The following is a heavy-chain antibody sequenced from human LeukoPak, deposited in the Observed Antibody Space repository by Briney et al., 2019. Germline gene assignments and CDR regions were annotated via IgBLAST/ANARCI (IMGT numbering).Heavy chain of an antibody. Sequence: PSETLSLTCAVYGGSFSGYYCSWIRQPPGKGLEWIGEINHSGSTNYNPSLKSRVTISVDTSKNQFSLKLSSVTAADTAVYYCAREYSSRWYNWFDPWGQGTLVTVSS. V-gene: IGHV4-34*01. J-gene: IGHJ5*02. CDR1: GGSFSGYY. CDR2: INHSGST. CDR3: AREYSSRWYNWFDP. D-gene: IGHD6-13*01.